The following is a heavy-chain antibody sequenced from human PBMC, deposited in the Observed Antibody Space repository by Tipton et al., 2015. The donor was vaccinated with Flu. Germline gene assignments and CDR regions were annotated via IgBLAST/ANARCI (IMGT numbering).Heavy chain of an antibody. V-gene: IGHV4-38-2*01. Sequence: TLSLTCAVSGDSIRNDYFWGWIRQPPGKGLEWIATIHRSGSTKYNPSLKSRVSISVDTSKNQFSLEMRSVTAADMAMYYCARRDFSNYVSDPKNWFDRWGQGILVTVSS. CDR2: IHRSGST. CDR3: ARRDFSNYVSDPKNWFDR. CDR1: GDSIRNDYF. D-gene: IGHD4-11*01. J-gene: IGHJ5*02.